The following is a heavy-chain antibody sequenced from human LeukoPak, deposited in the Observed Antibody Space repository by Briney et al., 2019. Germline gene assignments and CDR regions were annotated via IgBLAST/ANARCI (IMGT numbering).Heavy chain of an antibody. CDR1: GGTFSSYA. Sequence: SVKVSCKASGGTFSSYAISWVRQAPGQGLEWMGGIIPIFGTANYAQKFQGRVTITADESTSTAYMELRSLRSDDTAVYYCARHYDFWSGYYSRWFDPWGQGTLVTVSS. CDR3: ARHYDFWSGYYSRWFDP. D-gene: IGHD3-3*01. CDR2: IIPIFGTA. V-gene: IGHV1-69*13. J-gene: IGHJ5*02.